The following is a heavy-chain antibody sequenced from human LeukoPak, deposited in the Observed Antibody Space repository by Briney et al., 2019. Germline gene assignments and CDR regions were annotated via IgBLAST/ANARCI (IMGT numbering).Heavy chain of an antibody. CDR2: INQGGSET. Sequence: PGGSLTLSCAASGFTFSGYWMSWVRQAPGKGLEWVANINQGGSETYYVDSVKGRFTISRDNAKNSLYLQMNSLTAEDTAVFYCVRDYGGIGIDYWGQGTLVTVSS. J-gene: IGHJ4*02. D-gene: IGHD4-23*01. CDR3: VRDYGGIGIDY. CDR1: GFTFSGYW. V-gene: IGHV3-7*01.